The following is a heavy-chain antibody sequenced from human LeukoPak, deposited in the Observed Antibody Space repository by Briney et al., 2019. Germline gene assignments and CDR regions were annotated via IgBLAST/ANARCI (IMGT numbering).Heavy chain of an antibody. Sequence: GGSLRLSCAASGFTVSSNYMSWVRQAPGKGLEWVSVIYSGGSTYYADSVKGRFTISRDNSKNTLYLQMDSLRAEDTAVYYCARAGDYYDSSGASDYWGQGTLVTVSS. D-gene: IGHD3-22*01. V-gene: IGHV3-53*01. J-gene: IGHJ4*02. CDR3: ARAGDYYDSSGASDY. CDR1: GFTVSSNY. CDR2: IYSGGST.